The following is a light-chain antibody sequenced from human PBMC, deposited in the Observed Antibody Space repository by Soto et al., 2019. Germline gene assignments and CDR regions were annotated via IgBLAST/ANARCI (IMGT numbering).Light chain of an antibody. CDR1: QSVSSTY. V-gene: IGKV3-20*01. CDR2: GAS. CDR3: QQYGSSSQT. Sequence: EIVLTQSPGTLSLSPGERATLSCRASQSVSSTYLAWYQQKPGQAPRLLIYGASNRATGIPDRFSGSGSGTAFTLTISRLEPEDFAVYYCQQYGSSSQTFGQGTKVEIK. J-gene: IGKJ1*01.